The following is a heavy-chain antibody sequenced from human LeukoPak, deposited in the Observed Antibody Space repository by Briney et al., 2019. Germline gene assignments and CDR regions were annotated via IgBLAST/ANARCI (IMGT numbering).Heavy chain of an antibody. Sequence: GGSLRLSCAASGFTFSSYSMNWVRQAPGKGLEWVSSISSSSSYIYYADSVKGRFTISRDNAKNSLYLQMNSLRAEDTAVYYCASDYRPHAFDIWGQGTMVTVSS. CDR3: ASDYRPHAFDI. CDR2: ISSSSSYI. V-gene: IGHV3-21*01. CDR1: GFTFSSYS. J-gene: IGHJ3*02. D-gene: IGHD4-11*01.